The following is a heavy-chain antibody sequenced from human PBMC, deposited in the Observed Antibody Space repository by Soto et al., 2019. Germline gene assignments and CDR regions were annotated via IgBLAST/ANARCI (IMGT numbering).Heavy chain of an antibody. CDR3: ARGGRIASRLTYMDV. CDR1: GGSISNYY. CDR2: IYYSGGT. Sequence: SETLSLTCTVSGGSISNYYWSWIRQSPGKGLEWIGYIYYSGGTNYNPSLKSRVTISVDTSKDQFSLKLSSVTAADTAVYYCARGGRIASRLTYMDVWGKGTTVTVSS. V-gene: IGHV4-59*01. J-gene: IGHJ6*03. D-gene: IGHD6-6*01.